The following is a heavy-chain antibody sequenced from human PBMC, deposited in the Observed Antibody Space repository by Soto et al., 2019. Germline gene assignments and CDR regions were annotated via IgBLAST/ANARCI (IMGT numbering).Heavy chain of an antibody. Sequence: SETLSLTCTVSGGSISSSSYYWGWIRQPPGKGLEWIGSIYYSGSTYYNPSLKSRVTISVDTPKNQFSLKLSSVTAADTAVYYCARNPLWFGELVWFDPWGQGTLVTVSS. CDR1: GGSISSSSYY. D-gene: IGHD3-10*01. J-gene: IGHJ5*02. CDR2: IYYSGST. V-gene: IGHV4-39*01. CDR3: ARNPLWFGELVWFDP.